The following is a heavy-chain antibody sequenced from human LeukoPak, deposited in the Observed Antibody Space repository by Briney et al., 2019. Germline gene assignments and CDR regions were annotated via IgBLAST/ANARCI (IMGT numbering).Heavy chain of an antibody. CDR3: AKGHTYGLGESYLDF. CDR2: ISWNSGSI. D-gene: IGHD5-18*01. Sequence: GGSLGLSCEASGYTFDDYAMHWVRQAPGKGLEWVSAISWNSGSIGYADSVKGRFTISRDNGKNSLYLQMNSLRTEDTALYYCAKGHTYGLGESYLDFWGQGTLVSVSS. J-gene: IGHJ4*02. V-gene: IGHV3-9*01. CDR1: GYTFDDYA.